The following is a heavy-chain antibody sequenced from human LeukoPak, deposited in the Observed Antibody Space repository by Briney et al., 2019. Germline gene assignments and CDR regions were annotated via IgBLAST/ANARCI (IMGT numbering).Heavy chain of an antibody. CDR3: ARERGALRWGCAFDI. Sequence: TGGSLRLSCAASGFTFSSYGMHWVRQAPGKGLEWVAVIWYDGSNKYYADSVKGRFTISRDNSKNTLYLQMNSLRAEDTAVYYCARERGALRWGCAFDIWGQGTMVTVSS. CDR2: IWYDGSNK. CDR1: GFTFSSYG. V-gene: IGHV3-33*01. D-gene: IGHD2-21*01. J-gene: IGHJ3*02.